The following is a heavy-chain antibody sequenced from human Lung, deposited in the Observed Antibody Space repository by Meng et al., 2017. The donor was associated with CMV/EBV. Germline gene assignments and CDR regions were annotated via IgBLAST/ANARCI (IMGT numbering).Heavy chain of an antibody. V-gene: IGHV3-30*02. CDR3: AKDQLLFGGPNAYFDD. CDR2: IRHDGSNK. J-gene: IGHJ4*02. D-gene: IGHD3-16*01. Sequence: GGSXRLXCAASGFNFETYGMHWVRQAPGKRLEWVAFIRHDGSNKFYGDSVRGRFTISRDNSKNTLYLEMNSLRAEETAMYCCAKDQLLFGGPNAYFDDWGQGTXVTVSS. CDR1: GFNFETYG.